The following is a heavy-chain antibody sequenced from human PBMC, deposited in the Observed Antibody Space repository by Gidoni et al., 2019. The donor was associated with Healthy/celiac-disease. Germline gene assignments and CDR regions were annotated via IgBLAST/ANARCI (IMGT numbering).Heavy chain of an antibody. V-gene: IGHV4-61*02. CDR3: AREAYGSGGLFDY. CDR1: GGSTCSVSYY. D-gene: IGHD3-10*01. Sequence: QVQLQESGPGPVKPSQTLSLTCIVSGGSTCSVSYYWSWFRQPAGKGLEWIGRIYTRGSTTYNPSLKSRVTISVDTSKNQFSLKLSSVTAADTAVYYCAREAYGSGGLFDYWGQGTLVTVSS. J-gene: IGHJ4*02. CDR2: IYTRGST.